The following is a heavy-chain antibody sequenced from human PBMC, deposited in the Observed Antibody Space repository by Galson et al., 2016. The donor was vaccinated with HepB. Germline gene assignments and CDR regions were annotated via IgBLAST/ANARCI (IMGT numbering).Heavy chain of an antibody. J-gene: IGHJ4*02. D-gene: IGHD1-26*01. CDR1: GFTFSSYS. CDR2: ISSSSTI. CDR3: ARDSHVGATPFDY. V-gene: IGHV3-48*02. Sequence: SLRLSCAGSGFTFSSYSMNWVRQAPGKGLEWVSYISSSSTIYYADSVKGRLTISRDNARNSLYLHMNSLRDEDTAVYYCARDSHVGATPFDYWGQGALVTVSS.